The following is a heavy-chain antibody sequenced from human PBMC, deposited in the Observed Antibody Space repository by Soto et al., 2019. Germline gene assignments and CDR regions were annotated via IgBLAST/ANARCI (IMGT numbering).Heavy chain of an antibody. CDR1: GFTFDDYA. D-gene: IGHD2-21*01. J-gene: IGHJ3*01. V-gene: IGHV3-9*01. Sequence: GGSLRLSCAASGFTFDDYAMHWVRQAPGKGLEWVSGISWNSGSIGYADSVKGRFTISRDNAKNSLYLQMNSLRAEDTALYYCAREEGYCDGGRCFRSAFEVWGQGTVVTVSS. CDR2: ISWNSGSI. CDR3: AREEGYCDGGRCFRSAFEV.